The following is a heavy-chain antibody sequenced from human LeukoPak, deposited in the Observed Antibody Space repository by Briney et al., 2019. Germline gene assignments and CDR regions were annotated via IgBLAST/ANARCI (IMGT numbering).Heavy chain of an antibody. CDR1: GASFSGYY. V-gene: IGHV4-34*01. J-gene: IGHJ5*02. Sequence: KASETLSLACAVYGASFSGYYWSWIRQPPGKGLEWIGEINHSGSTNYNPSLKSRVTISVDTSKNQFSLKLNSVSAADTAVYYCARLTVPLRFDPWGQGTLVTVSS. CDR3: ARLTVPLRFDP. CDR2: INHSGST. D-gene: IGHD2-2*01.